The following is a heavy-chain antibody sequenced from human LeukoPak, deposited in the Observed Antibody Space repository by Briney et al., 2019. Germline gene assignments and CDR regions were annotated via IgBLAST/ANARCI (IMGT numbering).Heavy chain of an antibody. J-gene: IGHJ4*02. CDR3: ARVGSYDSSGYYDY. CDR2: IYYSGST. Sequence: PSETLSLTCTVSGGFISSGGYYWSWIRQHPGKGLEWIGYIYYSGSTYYNPSLKSRVTISVDTSKNQFSLKLSSVTAADTAVYYCARVGSYDSSGYYDYWGQGTLVTVSS. D-gene: IGHD3-22*01. V-gene: IGHV4-31*03. CDR1: GGFISSGGYY.